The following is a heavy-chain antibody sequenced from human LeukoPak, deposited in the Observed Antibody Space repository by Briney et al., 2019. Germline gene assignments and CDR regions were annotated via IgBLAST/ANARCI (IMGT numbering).Heavy chain of an antibody. Sequence: SETLSLTCTVSGGSISPYQWSWIRQSAGKRLEWIGLIRNSGSADYNPSLKSRVTLSIDTSKSQISLRLTSVTAADTAVYYCATGSYSGGLDQWGQGTLVIVSS. J-gene: IGHJ4*02. V-gene: IGHV4-4*07. CDR3: ATGSYSGGLDQ. CDR1: GGSISPYQ. CDR2: IRNSGSA. D-gene: IGHD2-8*02.